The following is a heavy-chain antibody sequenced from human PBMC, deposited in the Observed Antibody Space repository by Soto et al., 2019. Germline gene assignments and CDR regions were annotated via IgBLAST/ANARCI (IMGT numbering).Heavy chain of an antibody. Sequence: SVKVSCKASGGTFSSYAISWVRQAPGQGLEWMGGIIPIFGTANYAQKFQGRVTITADESTSTAYMELSSLRSEDTAVYYCARGLNYAADSKPKLYHYYCLDVWGQGTTVTVSS. J-gene: IGHJ6*02. V-gene: IGHV1-69*13. CDR1: GGTFSSYA. CDR3: ARGLNYAADSKPKLYHYYCLDV. D-gene: IGHD4-4*01. CDR2: IIPIFGTA.